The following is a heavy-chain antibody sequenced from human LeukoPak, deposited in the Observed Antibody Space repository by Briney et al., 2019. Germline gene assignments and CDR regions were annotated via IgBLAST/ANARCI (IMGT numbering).Heavy chain of an antibody. J-gene: IGHJ6*04. CDR2: ISYDGSNT. CDR3: ARAERGGYSGYDYGMDL. V-gene: IGHV3-30*04. Sequence: GGSLRLSCAASGFTFSSYAMHWVRQAPGKGLEWVAVISYDGSNTYYADSVKGRFTISRDNFKNTLYLQMNSLRAEDTAVYYCARAERGGYSGYDYGMDLWGKGTTVTVSS. CDR1: GFTFSSYA. D-gene: IGHD5-12*01.